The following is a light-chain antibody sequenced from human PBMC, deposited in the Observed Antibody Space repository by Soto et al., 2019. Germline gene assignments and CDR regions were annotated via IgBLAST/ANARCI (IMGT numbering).Light chain of an antibody. Sequence: QSVLTQSPSASASLGASVKLTCTLSSGHSSYAIAWHQQQPEKGPRYLMKLNSDGSHSKGDGIPDRFSGSSSGAERYLTISSLQSEDEADYYCQTWGTGKGYVFGTGTKVTVL. CDR3: QTWGTGKGYV. J-gene: IGLJ1*01. CDR2: LNSDGSH. V-gene: IGLV4-69*01. CDR1: SGHSSYA.